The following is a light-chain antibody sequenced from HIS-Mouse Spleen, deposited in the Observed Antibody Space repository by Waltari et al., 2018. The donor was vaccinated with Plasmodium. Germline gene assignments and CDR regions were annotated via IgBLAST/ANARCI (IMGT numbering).Light chain of an antibody. CDR3: CSHAGSSTYV. V-gene: IGLV2-23*01. J-gene: IGLJ1*01. CDR2: EGS. Sequence: QSALTQPASVSGSPGQSITISCTGTSRDVGSSNLVSWYQQHPGKAPKLMIYEGSKRPSGVSNRFSGSKSGNTASLTISGLQAEDEADYYCCSHAGSSTYVFGTGTKVTVL. CDR1: SRDVGSSNL.